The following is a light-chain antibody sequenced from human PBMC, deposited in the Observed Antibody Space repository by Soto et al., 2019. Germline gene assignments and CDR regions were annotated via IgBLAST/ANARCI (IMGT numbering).Light chain of an antibody. CDR2: HAS. CDR1: QSVSSY. J-gene: IGKJ1*01. V-gene: IGKV3-11*01. CDR3: QQRSNSSWT. Sequence: EIVLTQSPSTLSLSPGERATLSCGARQSVSSYLAWYQQKPGQAPRLLIYHASNRSTGIPARFSGSGSGTDFTLTISSLEPEDFAFYYCQQRSNSSWTFGQGTKVDI.